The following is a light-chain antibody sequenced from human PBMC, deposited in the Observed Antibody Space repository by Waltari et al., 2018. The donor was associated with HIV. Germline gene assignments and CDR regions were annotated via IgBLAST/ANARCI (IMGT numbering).Light chain of an antibody. CDR1: QSVSSSD. V-gene: IGKV3-20*01. CDR2: GAS. Sequence: IVLTQSPGTLSLSPGESAPLSCRASQSVSSSDLAWYQQKPGQAPRLLIYGASSRATGIPDRFSGSGSGTDFTLTISRLEPEDFAVYFCQQYSGSRPITFGQGTRLEIK. CDR3: QQYSGSRPIT. J-gene: IGKJ5*01.